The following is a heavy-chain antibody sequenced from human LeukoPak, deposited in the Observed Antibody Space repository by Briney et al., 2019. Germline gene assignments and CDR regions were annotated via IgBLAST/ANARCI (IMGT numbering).Heavy chain of an antibody. V-gene: IGHV5-10-1*01. CDR1: GYIFTTNW. CDR2: IDPSDSET. J-gene: IGHJ5*02. D-gene: IGHD6-19*01. CDR3: ARRAGSSGKFDP. Sequence: GESLKISCKGSGYIFTTNWISWIRQMPGKGLEWMGRIDPSDSETNYSPSFQDHVTISVDKSISTAYLQWSSLKASDTAMYYCARRAGSSGKFDPWGQGTLVIVSS.